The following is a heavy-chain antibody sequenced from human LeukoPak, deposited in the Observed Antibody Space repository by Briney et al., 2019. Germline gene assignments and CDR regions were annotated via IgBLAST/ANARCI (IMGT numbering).Heavy chain of an antibody. CDR1: GYSISSGYY. D-gene: IGHD4-17*01. J-gene: IGHJ4*02. Sequence: SETLSLTCAVSGYSISSGYYWGWIRQPPGKGLEWIGSIYYSGSTYYNPSLKSRVTISVDTSKNQFSLKLSSVTAADTAVYYCARQPTVTFFDYWGQGTLVTVSS. CDR2: IYYSGST. V-gene: IGHV4-38-2*01. CDR3: ARQPTVTFFDY.